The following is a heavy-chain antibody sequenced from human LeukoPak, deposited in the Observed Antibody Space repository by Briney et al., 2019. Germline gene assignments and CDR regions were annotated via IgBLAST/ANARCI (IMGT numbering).Heavy chain of an antibody. CDR1: GFTFSSYS. V-gene: IGHV3-21*01. Sequence: GGSLRLSCAASGFTFSSYSVNWVRQAPGKGLEWVSSISSSSSYIYYADSVKGRFTISRDNAKNSLYLQMNSLRAEDTAVYYCARGAHGQYPLLFAFDIWGQGTMVTVSS. CDR2: ISSSSSYI. D-gene: IGHD2-2*01. J-gene: IGHJ3*02. CDR3: ARGAHGQYPLLFAFDI.